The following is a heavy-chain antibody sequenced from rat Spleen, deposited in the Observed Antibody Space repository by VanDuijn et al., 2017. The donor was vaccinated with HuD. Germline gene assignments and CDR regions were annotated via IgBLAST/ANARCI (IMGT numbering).Heavy chain of an antibody. D-gene: IGHD1-2*01. Sequence: EVQLVESGGGLVQPGRSLKLSCAASGFTFSDYYMAWVRQAPTKGLEWVATISYDGSSTYYRDSVKGRFTISRDNAKSTLYLQMASLRSEDTATYYCAKEGLYSSLDYWGQGVMVTVSS. J-gene: IGHJ2*01. V-gene: IGHV5-7*01. CDR1: GFTFSDYY. CDR3: AKEGLYSSLDY. CDR2: ISYDGSST.